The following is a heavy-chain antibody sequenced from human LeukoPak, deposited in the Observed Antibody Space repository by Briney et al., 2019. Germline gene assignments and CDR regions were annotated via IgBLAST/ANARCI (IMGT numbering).Heavy chain of an antibody. D-gene: IGHD3-9*01. CDR2: ISGSGGST. CDR1: GFTFSSYA. V-gene: IGHV3-23*01. J-gene: IGHJ6*03. Sequence: GGSLRLSCAASGFTFSSYAMSWVRQAPGKGLEWVSAISGSGGSTCYADSVKGRFTISRDNSKNTLYLQMNSLRAEDTAVYYCAKLPADYDILTGYYSYYYYYMDVWGKGTTVTVSS. CDR3: AKLPADYDILTGYYSYYYYYMDV.